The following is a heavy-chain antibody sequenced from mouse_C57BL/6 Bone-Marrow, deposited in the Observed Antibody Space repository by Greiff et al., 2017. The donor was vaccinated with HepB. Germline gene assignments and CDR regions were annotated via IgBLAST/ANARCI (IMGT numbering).Heavy chain of an antibody. V-gene: IGHV5-6*01. Sequence: EVQLVESGGDLVKPGGSLKLSCAASGFTFSSYGMSWVRQTPDKRLEWVATISSGGGYTYYPDSVKGRFTISRDNAKNTLYLQMSSLKSEDTAMYYCARPIYYYGCSWFAYWGQGTLVTVSA. CDR1: GFTFSSYG. CDR2: ISSGGGYT. J-gene: IGHJ3*01. CDR3: ARPIYYYGCSWFAY. D-gene: IGHD1-1*01.